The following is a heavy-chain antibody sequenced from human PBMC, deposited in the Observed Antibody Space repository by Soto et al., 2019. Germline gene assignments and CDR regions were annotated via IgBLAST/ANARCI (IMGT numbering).Heavy chain of an antibody. CDR3: ARGVPYYYGSGASGWFDP. D-gene: IGHD3-10*01. CDR2: INHSGST. J-gene: IGHJ5*02. CDR1: GGSFSGYY. V-gene: IGHV4-34*01. Sequence: SETLYLTCAVYGGSFSGYYWSWIRQPPGKGLEWIGEINHSGSTNYNPSLKSRVTISVDTSKNQFSLKLSSVTAADTAVYYCARGVPYYYGSGASGWFDPWGQGTLVTVSS.